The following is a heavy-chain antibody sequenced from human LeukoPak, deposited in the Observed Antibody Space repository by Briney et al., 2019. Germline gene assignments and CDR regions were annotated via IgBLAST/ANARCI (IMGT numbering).Heavy chain of an antibody. J-gene: IGHJ5*02. Sequence: GGSLRLSCAASGFTFSSSWMTWVRQAPGKGLEWVASINQDGGEIHYVDSVKGRFTISRDNAKNSLHLQMNSLTAEDTAVHYCVRAHHPGGWFDPWGQGTLVTVSS. CDR2: INQDGGEI. V-gene: IGHV3-7*04. CDR3: VRAHHPGGWFDP. CDR1: GFTFSSSW. D-gene: IGHD3-10*01.